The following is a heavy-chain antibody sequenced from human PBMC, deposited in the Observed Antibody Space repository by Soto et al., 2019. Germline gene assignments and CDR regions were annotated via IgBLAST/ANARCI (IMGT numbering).Heavy chain of an antibody. CDR2: IYYSGST. CDR3: ARAGKWVVAFDALDI. J-gene: IGHJ3*02. D-gene: IGHD2-15*01. Sequence: SETLSLTCTVSGGSISSYYWSWIRQPPGKGLEWIGYIYYSGSTIYNPSLKSRVTISVDTSKNQFSLKLSSVTAADTAVYYCARAGKWVVAFDALDIWRQGTMVTVSS. V-gene: IGHV4-59*01. CDR1: GGSISSYY.